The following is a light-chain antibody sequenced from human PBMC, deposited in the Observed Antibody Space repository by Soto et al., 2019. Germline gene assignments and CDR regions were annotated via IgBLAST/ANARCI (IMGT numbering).Light chain of an antibody. V-gene: IGKV1-17*01. CDR2: LTY. CDR1: QGIGND. J-gene: IGKJ1*01. CDR3: QQSYSTPWT. Sequence: DIQMTQSPSSLSASVGDIVTITCLSSQGIGNDLGWYQQKPGKAPKRLIYLTYSLQTGVPSRFSGSGSGTEFSLTISSLQPEDFATYYCQQSYSTPWTFGQGTKVDIK.